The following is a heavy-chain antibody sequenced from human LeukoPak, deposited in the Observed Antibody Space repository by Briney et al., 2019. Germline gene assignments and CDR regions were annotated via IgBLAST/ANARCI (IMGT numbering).Heavy chain of an antibody. Sequence: APVKVSCKASGGSFSSHGISWVRQAPGDGLEWVGGSIPIFHTTNYAQNFQDRQTITTDESTSPIYMELSSLRSDDTAVYYCARDYDYDSSAYDDALAVWGQGTMVTVSS. CDR2: SIPIFHTT. V-gene: IGHV1-69*05. J-gene: IGHJ3*01. D-gene: IGHD3-22*01. CDR3: ARDYDYDSSAYDDALAV. CDR1: GGSFSSHG.